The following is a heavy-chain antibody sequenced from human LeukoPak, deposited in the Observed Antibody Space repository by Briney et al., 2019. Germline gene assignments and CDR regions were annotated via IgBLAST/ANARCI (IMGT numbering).Heavy chain of an antibody. J-gene: IGHJ6*02. CDR3: AREFRGDGMDV. V-gene: IGHV1-8*01. CDR1: GYTFTSYD. Sequence: ASVKLSCKASGYTFTSYDINWVRRPTGQGLEWMGWMNPNSGNTGYAQKFQGRVTMTRNTSISTAYMELSSRGSEDTAVYYCAREFRGDGMDVWGQGTTVTVSS. D-gene: IGHD3-10*01. CDR2: MNPNSGNT.